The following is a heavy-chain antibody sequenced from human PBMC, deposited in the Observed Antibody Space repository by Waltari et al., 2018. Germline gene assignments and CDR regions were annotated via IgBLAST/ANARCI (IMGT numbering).Heavy chain of an antibody. CDR1: GYTLTELS. J-gene: IGHJ5*02. Sequence: QVQLVQSGAEVKKPGASVKVSCKVSGYTLTELSMHWVRQAPGKGLEWMGGVEPEEVETSKAQKFQGRVTMTEYTSTDTADMERSSLRSEDTAVYYCATVWRVGAGRAARPFDDWGQGTLVTVSS. CDR3: ATVWRVGAGRAARPFDD. V-gene: IGHV1-24*01. D-gene: IGHD6-6*01. CDR2: VEPEEVET.